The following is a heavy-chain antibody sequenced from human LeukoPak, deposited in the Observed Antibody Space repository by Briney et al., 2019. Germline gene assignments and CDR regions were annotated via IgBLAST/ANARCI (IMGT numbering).Heavy chain of an antibody. J-gene: IGHJ4*02. CDR2: IYTSGST. Sequence: SQTLSLTCTVSGGSISSGSYYWSWIGQPAGKGLEWIGRIYTSGSTNYNPSLKSRVTISVDTSKNQFSLKLSSVTAADTAVYYCARTPRYSSGWDQPIDYWGQGTLVTVSS. D-gene: IGHD6-19*01. V-gene: IGHV4-61*02. CDR3: ARTPRYSSGWDQPIDY. CDR1: GGSISSGSYY.